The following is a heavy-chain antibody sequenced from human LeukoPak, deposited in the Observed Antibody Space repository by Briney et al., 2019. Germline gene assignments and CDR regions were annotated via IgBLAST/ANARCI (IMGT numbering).Heavy chain of an antibody. V-gene: IGHV4-34*01. Sequence: SETLSLTCAVYGGSFSGYYWSWIRQPPGKGLEWIGEINHSGSTNYNPSLKSRVTISVDTSKSQFSLKLSSVTAADTAVYYCARLSGYRKGAFDIWGQGTMVTVSS. J-gene: IGHJ3*02. CDR1: GGSFSGYY. CDR2: INHSGST. CDR3: ARLSGYRKGAFDI. D-gene: IGHD3-22*01.